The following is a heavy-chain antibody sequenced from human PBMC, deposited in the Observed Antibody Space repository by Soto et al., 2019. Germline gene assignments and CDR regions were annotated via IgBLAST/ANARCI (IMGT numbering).Heavy chain of an antibody. CDR3: AKTPSDFWGSGQYLFDH. V-gene: IGHV3-23*01. J-gene: IGHJ4*03. Sequence: EVQLLDSGGGLVQPGGSLRLSCTVSGFTFGSHAMSWVRQAPGKGLECVSGISASGGTTFYADSVQGRFTISRDNSKKTLYQQMNSLRAADTAVYYCAKTPSDFWGSGQYLFDHWGPGTLVTVAS. D-gene: IGHD3-3*01. CDR1: GFTFGSHA. CDR2: ISASGGTT.